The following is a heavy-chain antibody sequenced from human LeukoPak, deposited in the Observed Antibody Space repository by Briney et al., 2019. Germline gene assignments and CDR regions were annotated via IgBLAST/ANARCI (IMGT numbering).Heavy chain of an antibody. V-gene: IGHV4-30-4*08. CDR3: ARAQASYYDITWYFDL. Sequence: SETLSLTCTVSGGSISSSSYYWGWIRQPPGKGLEWIGYIYYSGSTYYNPSLKSRVTISVDTSKNQFSLKLSSVTAADTAVYYCARAQASYYDITWYFDLWGRGTLVTVSS. J-gene: IGHJ2*01. D-gene: IGHD3-9*01. CDR1: GGSISSSSYY. CDR2: IYYSGST.